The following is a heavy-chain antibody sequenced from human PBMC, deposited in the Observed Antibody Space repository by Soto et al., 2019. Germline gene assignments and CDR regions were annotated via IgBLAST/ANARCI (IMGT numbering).Heavy chain of an antibody. CDR2: INVGNGNT. D-gene: IGHD2-15*01. Sequence: ASVKVSCKASEYKFSSYAVHWVRQAPGQRLEWMGWINVGNGNTKYSQKFQGRVTITRDTSASTAYMELSSLRSEDTAVYYCARDLGGWPDYWGQGTMVTVS. CDR3: ARDLGGWPDY. CDR1: EYKFSSYA. J-gene: IGHJ4*02. V-gene: IGHV1-3*01.